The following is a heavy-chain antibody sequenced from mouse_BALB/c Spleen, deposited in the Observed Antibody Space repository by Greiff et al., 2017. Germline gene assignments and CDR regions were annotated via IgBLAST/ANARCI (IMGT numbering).Heavy chain of an antibody. Sequence: QVQLQQPGAELVKPGASVKLSCKASGYTFTSYYMYWVKQRPGQGLEWIGGINPSNGGTNFNEKFKSKATLTVDKSSSTAYMQLSSLTSEDSAVYYCATRITTVVAGHAMDYWGQGTSVTVSS. V-gene: IGHV1S81*02. J-gene: IGHJ4*01. CDR1: GYTFTSYY. CDR3: ATRITTVVAGHAMDY. CDR2: INPSNGGT. D-gene: IGHD1-1*01.